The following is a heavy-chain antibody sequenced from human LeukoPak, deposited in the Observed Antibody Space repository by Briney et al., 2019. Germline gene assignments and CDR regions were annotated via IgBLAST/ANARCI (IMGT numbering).Heavy chain of an antibody. CDR2: IYYSGNT. CDR3: ASYDSSGASGY. Sequence: SETLSLTCTVSGGSISSYYWSWIRQPPGKGLEWIGYIYYSGNTNYNPSLKSRVTISVDTSKNQFSLKLSSVTAADTAVYCCASYDSSGASGYWGQGTLVTVSS. CDR1: GGSISSYY. J-gene: IGHJ4*02. V-gene: IGHV4-59*08. D-gene: IGHD3-22*01.